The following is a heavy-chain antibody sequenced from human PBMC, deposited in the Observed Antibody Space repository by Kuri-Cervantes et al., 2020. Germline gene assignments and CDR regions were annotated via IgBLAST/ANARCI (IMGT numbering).Heavy chain of an antibody. CDR1: GYTFTPYG. CDR3: ARAMRLERPHFDY. V-gene: IGHV1-46*01. D-gene: IGHD1-1*01. J-gene: IGHJ4*02. Sequence: ASVKVSCKASGYTFTPYGVTWVRQAPGQGLEWMGIINPSGGSTSYAQKFQGRVTMTRDTSTSTVYMELSSLRSEDTAVYYCARAMRLERPHFDYWGQGTLVTVSS. CDR2: INPSGGST.